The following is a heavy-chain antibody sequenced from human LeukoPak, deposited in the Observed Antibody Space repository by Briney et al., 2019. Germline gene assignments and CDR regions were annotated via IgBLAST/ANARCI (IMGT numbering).Heavy chain of an antibody. V-gene: IGHV4-39*01. CDR2: IYYSGSI. Sequence: SETLSLTCTVSGGSISSSSYYWGWIRQPPGKGLEWIGSIYYSGSIYYNPSLKSRVTISVDTSKSQFSLKLSSVTAADTAVYYCARHGHIVVVTAILYWGQGTLVTVSS. CDR1: GGSISSSSYY. D-gene: IGHD2-21*02. J-gene: IGHJ4*02. CDR3: ARHGHIVVVTAILY.